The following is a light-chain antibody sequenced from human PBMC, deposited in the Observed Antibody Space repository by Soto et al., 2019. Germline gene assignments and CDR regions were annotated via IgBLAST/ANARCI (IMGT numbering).Light chain of an antibody. CDR2: DVN. CDR1: SSDIGRYRY. Sequence: QSALTQPASVSGSPGQLITISCTGTSSDIGRYRYVSWYQQYPGKAPKLMIYDVNTRPSGVSNRFSGSKSGNTASLTISGLQAEDEADYYCSSYTSSSTLGVFGGGTKLTVL. V-gene: IGLV2-14*01. J-gene: IGLJ3*02. CDR3: SSYTSSSTLGV.